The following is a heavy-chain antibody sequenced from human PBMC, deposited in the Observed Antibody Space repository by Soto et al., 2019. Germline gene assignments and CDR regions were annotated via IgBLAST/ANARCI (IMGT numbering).Heavy chain of an antibody. CDR2: ISAYNGNT. D-gene: IGHD3-3*01. Sequence: QVQLVQSGGEVKKPGASVKVSCKASGYTFTSYGISWVRQAPGQGLEWMGWISAYNGNTNYAQKFQGRVTMTTDTSTSTADMELRSLRSDDTAVYYCARVYDYWSGYHPNEYFQHWGQDTLVTVSS. V-gene: IGHV1-18*04. J-gene: IGHJ1*01. CDR1: GYTFTSYG. CDR3: ARVYDYWSGYHPNEYFQH.